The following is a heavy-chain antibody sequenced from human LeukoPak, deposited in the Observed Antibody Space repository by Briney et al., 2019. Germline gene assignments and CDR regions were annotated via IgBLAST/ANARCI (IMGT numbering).Heavy chain of an antibody. CDR3: AREAPIMVRGWFDP. Sequence: GGSLRLSCAASGFTFNGYIMNWVRQAPGEGLEWVSSITKTGHDTYYADSVRGRFTISRDNAKNSLYLQMNSLRAEDSAVYYCAREAPIMVRGWFDPWGQGTLVTVSS. J-gene: IGHJ5*02. D-gene: IGHD3-10*01. V-gene: IGHV3-21*01. CDR2: ITKTGHDT. CDR1: GFTFNGYI.